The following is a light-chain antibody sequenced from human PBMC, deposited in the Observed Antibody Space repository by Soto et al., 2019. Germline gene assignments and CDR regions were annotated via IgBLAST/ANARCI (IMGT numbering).Light chain of an antibody. CDR1: QSLLHITGETF. CDR2: WVS. J-gene: IGKJ5*01. Sequence: VMTQAHLSLSVSTGPPASISFRSSQSLLHITGETFLFWYLQKPGQSPQLLIYWVSIRVSGVPDRFSGSGSGTDFTLEISRVETEDVGIYYCMQSTQLPHTFGQGTRLEI. V-gene: IGKV2D-29*02. CDR3: MQSTQLPHT.